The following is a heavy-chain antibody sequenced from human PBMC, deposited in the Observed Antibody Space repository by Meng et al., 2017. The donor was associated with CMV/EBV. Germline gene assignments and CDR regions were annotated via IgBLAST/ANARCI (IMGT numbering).Heavy chain of an antibody. J-gene: IGHJ4*02. Sequence: GGSLRLSCAASGFTFSGSAMHWVRQASGKGLEWVGRIRSKANSYATAYAASVKGRFTIARDDSKNTAYLQMNSLKTEDTAVYYCTTPRRDGYNYYFDYWGQGTLVTVS. CDR3: TTPRRDGYNYYFDY. V-gene: IGHV3-73*01. D-gene: IGHD5-24*01. CDR1: GFTFSGSA. CDR2: IRSKANSYAT.